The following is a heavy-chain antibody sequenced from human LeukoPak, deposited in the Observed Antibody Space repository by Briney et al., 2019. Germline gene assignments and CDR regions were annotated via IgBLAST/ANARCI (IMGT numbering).Heavy chain of an antibody. CDR3: ARERLESFDY. V-gene: IGHV3-30-3*01. CDR2: ISYDGSNK. D-gene: IGHD1-1*01. CDR1: GFTFSSYA. J-gene: IGHJ4*02. Sequence: GGSLRLSCAASGFTFSSYAMHWVRQAPGKGLEWVAVISYDGSNKYYADSVKGRFTISRDNSKNTLYLQMNSLRAEDTAVYYCARERLESFDYWGQGTLVTVSS.